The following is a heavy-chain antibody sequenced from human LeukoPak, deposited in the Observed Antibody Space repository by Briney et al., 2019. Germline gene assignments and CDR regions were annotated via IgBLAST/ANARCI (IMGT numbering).Heavy chain of an antibody. CDR2: ISAYNGNT. CDR3: ARSGDSSSWYALDY. J-gene: IGHJ4*02. D-gene: IGHD6-13*01. Sequence: ASVTVSFKASGYAFTNYGITWVRQAPGQGLEWMGWISAYNGNTNYAQKLQGRVTMTTDTSTSTAYMELRSLRSDDTAVYYCARSGDSSSWYALDYWGQGTLVTVSS. V-gene: IGHV1-18*01. CDR1: GYAFTNYG.